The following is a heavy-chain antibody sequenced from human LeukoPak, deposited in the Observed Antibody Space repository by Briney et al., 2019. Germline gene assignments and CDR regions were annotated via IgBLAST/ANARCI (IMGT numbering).Heavy chain of an antibody. CDR3: ARDPLGTRPGFDY. Sequence: GGSLRLSCAASGFTFSSYAMHWVRQASGKGVEWVAVISYDGSNKYYADSVKGRFTISRDNPKNTLYLQMNSLRAEDTAVYYCARDPLGTRPGFDYWGQGTLVTVSS. D-gene: IGHD1-1*01. J-gene: IGHJ4*02. V-gene: IGHV3-30*04. CDR2: ISYDGSNK. CDR1: GFTFSSYA.